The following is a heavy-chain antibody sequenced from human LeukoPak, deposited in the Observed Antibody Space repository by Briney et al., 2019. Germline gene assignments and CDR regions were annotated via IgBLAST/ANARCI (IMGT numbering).Heavy chain of an antibody. V-gene: IGHV3-7*01. CDR3: ARVLAYCGGDCYSHFDY. Sequence: SGGSLRLSCAASGFTFKTYSMIWVRQAPGKGLEWVANIKHDGSEKYYVDSVKGRFTISRDNAKKSLYLQMNSLRAEDTAVYYCARVLAYCGGDCYSHFDYWGQGTLVTVSS. CDR1: GFTFKTYS. D-gene: IGHD2-21*02. CDR2: IKHDGSEK. J-gene: IGHJ4*02.